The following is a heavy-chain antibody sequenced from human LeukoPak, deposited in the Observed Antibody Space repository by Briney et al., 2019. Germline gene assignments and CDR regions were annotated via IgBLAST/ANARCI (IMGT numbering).Heavy chain of an antibody. CDR1: GYSFTSYW. Sequence: GESLKISCKGSGYSFTSYWINWMRQMPGKGLEWMGRIDPSDAYTNYSPSFQGYVTISADKSISTAYLQWSSLTASDTAIYYCARSPKSSVAGYDYWGQGTLVTVSS. CDR2: IDPSDAYT. V-gene: IGHV5-10-1*01. CDR3: ARSPKSSVAGYDY. J-gene: IGHJ4*02. D-gene: IGHD6-19*01.